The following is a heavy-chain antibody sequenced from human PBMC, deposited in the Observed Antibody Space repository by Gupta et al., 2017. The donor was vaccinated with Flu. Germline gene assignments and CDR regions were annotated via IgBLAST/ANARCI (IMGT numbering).Heavy chain of an antibody. Sequence: GKGLEWVAVISYDGSNKYYADSVKGRFTISRDNSKNTLYLQMNSLRAEDTAVYYCAKDFLYSSSSYYYYMDVWGKGTTVTVSS. D-gene: IGHD6-6*01. CDR3: AKDFLYSSSSYYYYMDV. CDR2: ISYDGSNK. V-gene: IGHV3-30*18. J-gene: IGHJ6*03.